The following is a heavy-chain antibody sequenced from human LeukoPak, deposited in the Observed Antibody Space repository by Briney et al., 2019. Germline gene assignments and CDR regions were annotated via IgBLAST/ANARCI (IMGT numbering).Heavy chain of an antibody. J-gene: IGHJ2*01. CDR1: GYTFIDYS. Sequence: GASVTVSCKASGYTFIDYSMHWVRQAPGQGLEWMGWIDPNSGGIMYAQKFQGRVTMTRDTSISTGYMELSSLRSDDTAVYYCARVFYGASGSNMVGYSIPWYFDLWGRGTLLTVS. D-gene: IGHD2-15*01. V-gene: IGHV1-2*02. CDR3: ARVFYGASGSNMVGYSIPWYFDL. CDR2: IDPNSGGI.